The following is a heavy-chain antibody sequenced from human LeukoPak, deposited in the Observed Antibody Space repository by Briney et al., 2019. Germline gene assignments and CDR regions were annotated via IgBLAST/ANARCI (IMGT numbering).Heavy chain of an antibody. Sequence: SETLSLTCTVSGGSISSSSYYWGWIRQPPGKGLEWIGSIYYSGSTYYNPSLKSRVTISVDTSKNQFSLKLSSVTAADTAVYYCAYSSSSGHYYYYMDVWGKGTTVTVSS. CDR3: AYSSSSGHYYYYMDV. J-gene: IGHJ6*03. V-gene: IGHV4-39*07. CDR1: GGSISSSSYY. D-gene: IGHD6-6*01. CDR2: IYYSGST.